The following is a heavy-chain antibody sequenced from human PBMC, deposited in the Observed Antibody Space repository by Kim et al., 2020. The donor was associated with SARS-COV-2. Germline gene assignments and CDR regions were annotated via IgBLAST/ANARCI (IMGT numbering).Heavy chain of an antibody. CDR3: ARDGGLQDYFDY. D-gene: IGHD1-26*01. Sequence: GGSLRLSCAASGFTFSSYAMHWVRQAPGKGLEWVAVISYDGSNKYYADSVKGRFTISRDNSKNTLYLQMNSLRAEDTAVYYCARDGGLQDYFDYWGQGTLVTVSS. V-gene: IGHV3-30*04. CDR2: ISYDGSNK. J-gene: IGHJ4*02. CDR1: GFTFSSYA.